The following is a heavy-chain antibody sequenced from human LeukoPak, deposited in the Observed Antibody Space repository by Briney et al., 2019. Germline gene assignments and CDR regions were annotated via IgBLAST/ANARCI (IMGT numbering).Heavy chain of an antibody. Sequence: GGSLRLSCAASGFTVTNAWMHWVRQAPGKGLEWVGRMKSESGGGATDYAAPVKGRFTISRDDSKNMLYLQMNRLKTEDTAVHDCATRAPDGLVTRWGQGTLVTVYS. CDR2: MKSESGGGAT. V-gene: IGHV3-15*07. D-gene: IGHD3/OR15-3a*01. CDR1: GFTVTNAW. CDR3: ATRAPDGLVTR. J-gene: IGHJ4*02.